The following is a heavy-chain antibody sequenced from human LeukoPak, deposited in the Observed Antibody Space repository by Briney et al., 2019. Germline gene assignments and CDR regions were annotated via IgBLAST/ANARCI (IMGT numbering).Heavy chain of an antibody. D-gene: IGHD2-2*01. CDR2: IKQDGSEK. J-gene: IGHJ4*02. Sequence: GGSLRLSCAASGFTFSSYWMSWVRQAPGKGLEWVANIKQDGSEKYYADSVKGRFIISRDNANNSLYLQMNSLRVEDTAVYYCARAACSSTSCYWVYWGQGTLVIVSS. CDR1: GFTFSSYW. V-gene: IGHV3-7*01. CDR3: ARAACSSTSCYWVY.